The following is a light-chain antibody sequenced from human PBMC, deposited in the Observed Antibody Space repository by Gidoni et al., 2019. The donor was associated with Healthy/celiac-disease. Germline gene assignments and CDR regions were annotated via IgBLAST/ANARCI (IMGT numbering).Light chain of an antibody. V-gene: IGKV3-11*01. CDR2: DAS. Sequence: EIVFTQSPATLSLSPADRATLPCRASQTVSSYLAWYHQKPGQAPRLLIYDASNRATGLPDRFSGSGSGTDFTLTISSLEPEDFAVYYCQQRSNWPLTFGGGTKVEIK. CDR3: QQRSNWPLT. J-gene: IGKJ4*01. CDR1: QTVSSY.